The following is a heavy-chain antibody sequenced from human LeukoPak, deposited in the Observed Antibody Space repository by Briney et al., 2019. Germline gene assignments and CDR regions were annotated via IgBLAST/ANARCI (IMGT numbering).Heavy chain of an antibody. CDR1: GFTFSSYW. D-gene: IGHD5-18*01. CDR3: GNLDTPMGY. V-gene: IGHV3-74*01. Sequence: GGSLRLSCAASGFTFSSYWMHWVRQAPGKGLVWVSRINSDGSSTSYADPVKGRFTISRDNAKNTLYLQMSSLRAEDTAVYYCGNLDTPMGYWGQGTLVTVSS. CDR2: INSDGSST. J-gene: IGHJ4*02.